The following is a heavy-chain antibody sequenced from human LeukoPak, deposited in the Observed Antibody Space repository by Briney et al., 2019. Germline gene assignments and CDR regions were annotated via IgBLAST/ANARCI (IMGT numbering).Heavy chain of an antibody. J-gene: IGHJ4*02. CDR1: GYTFTSYA. CDR2: INTNTGNP. Sequence: VASVKVSCKASGYTFTSYAMNWVRQAPGQGLEWMGWINTNTGNPTYAQGFTGRFVFSLDTSVGTAYLQISSLKAEDTAVYYCARYLVATGRAFDYWGQGTLVTVSS. CDR3: ARYLVATGRAFDY. V-gene: IGHV7-4-1*02. D-gene: IGHD5-12*01.